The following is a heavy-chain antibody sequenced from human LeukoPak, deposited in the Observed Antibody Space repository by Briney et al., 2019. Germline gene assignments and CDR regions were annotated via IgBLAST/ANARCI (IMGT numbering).Heavy chain of an antibody. CDR2: IYTSGST. D-gene: IGHD6-19*01. CDR3: ARDSPGYSSGWYHFDY. V-gene: IGHV4-4*07. Sequence: SETLSLTCTVSGGSISGYYWNWIRQPAGKGLQWIGRIYTSGSTNYNPSLKSRVTMSVDTSKKQFSLKLSSVTAADTAVYYCARDSPGYSSGWYHFDYWGQGTLVTVSS. CDR1: GGSISGYY. J-gene: IGHJ4*02.